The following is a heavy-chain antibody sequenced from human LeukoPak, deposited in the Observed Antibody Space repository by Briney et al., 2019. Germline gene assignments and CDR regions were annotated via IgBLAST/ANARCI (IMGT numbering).Heavy chain of an antibody. CDR3: ARVSQKLERIAVARTSEWRANWYFDL. CDR1: GGSISSYY. D-gene: IGHD6-19*01. CDR2: IYASGST. Sequence: SETLSLTCTVSGGSISSYYWSWIRQPAGKGLEWLGRIYASGSTNYNPSLKRRVPMSVDTSQNQFFLTVNSVTAADTAVYFCARVSQKLERIAVARTSEWRANWYFDLWGRGTLVTVSS. J-gene: IGHJ2*01. V-gene: IGHV4-4*07.